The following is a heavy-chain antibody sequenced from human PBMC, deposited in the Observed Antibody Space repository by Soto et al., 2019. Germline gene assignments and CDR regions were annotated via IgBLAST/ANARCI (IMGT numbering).Heavy chain of an antibody. CDR2: ISSGSTYI. Sequence: GGSLRLSCAASGFTFSSSSMNWVRQAPGRELEWVSSISSGSTYIYYADSMKGRFTISRDNAKNSLYLQMNSLRAEDTALYYCARRYCSGGSCYDYFDSWGQGTLVTVSS. V-gene: IGHV3-21*01. CDR1: GFTFSSSS. D-gene: IGHD2-15*01. J-gene: IGHJ4*02. CDR3: ARRYCSGGSCYDYFDS.